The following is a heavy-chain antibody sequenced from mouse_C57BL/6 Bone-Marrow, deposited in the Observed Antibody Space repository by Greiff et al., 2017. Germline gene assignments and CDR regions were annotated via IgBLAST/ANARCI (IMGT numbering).Heavy chain of an antibody. Sequence: VQLQQSGAELARPGASVKLSCKASGYTFTSYGISWVKQRTGKGLEWIGEIFPRSGNTYYNEKLTGKATQTADNSSSTAYMELRSLTSEESAVYFCARGALYYDYDVGFAFWGQGTLVTVSA. CDR3: ARGALYYDYDVGFAF. CDR1: GYTFTSYG. J-gene: IGHJ3*01. CDR2: IFPRSGNT. D-gene: IGHD2-4*01. V-gene: IGHV1-81*01.